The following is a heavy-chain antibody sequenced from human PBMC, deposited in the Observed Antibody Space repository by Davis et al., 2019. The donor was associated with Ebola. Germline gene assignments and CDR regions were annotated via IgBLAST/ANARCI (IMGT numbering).Heavy chain of an antibody. V-gene: IGHV3-33*01. CDR1: GFTFSSYG. CDR3: ARAGYSYAKSPSYYYYYGMDV. J-gene: IGHJ6*02. CDR2: IWYDGSNK. D-gene: IGHD5-18*01. Sequence: GESLKISCAASGFTFSSYGMHWVRQAPGKGLEWVAVIWYDGSNKYYADSVKGRFTISRDNSKNTLYLQMNSLRAEDTAVYYCARAGYSYAKSPSYYYYYGMDVWGQGTTVTVSS.